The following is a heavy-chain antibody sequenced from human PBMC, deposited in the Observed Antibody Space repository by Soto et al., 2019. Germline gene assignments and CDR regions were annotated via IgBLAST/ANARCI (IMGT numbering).Heavy chain of an antibody. J-gene: IGHJ4*02. Sequence: PGGPLRLSCAASGFTFSSYWIHWVRQAPGKGLVWLSRINTDGTTTIYADSVKGRFAISRDNARNTVHLQMNSLTAEDTAVYYCARGAFVAYYFDSWGQGTLVTVSS. V-gene: IGHV3-74*01. CDR2: INTDGTTT. CDR1: GFTFSSYW. CDR3: ARGAFVAYYFDS. D-gene: IGHD3-3*01.